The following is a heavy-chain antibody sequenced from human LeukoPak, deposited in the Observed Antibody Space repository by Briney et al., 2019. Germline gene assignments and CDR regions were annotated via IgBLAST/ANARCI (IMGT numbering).Heavy chain of an antibody. D-gene: IGHD6-19*01. CDR3: TAGGWSTDAFDI. CDR1: GFNFSNYA. CDR2: ITGSGGST. Sequence: GGSLRLSCAASGFNFSNYAMSWVRQAPAKGLEWVSGITGSGGSTNYAASVKGRFTISRDNSKNTLYLQMSSLRAEDTAVYYCTAGGWSTDAFDIWGQGTMVTVSS. V-gene: IGHV3-23*01. J-gene: IGHJ3*02.